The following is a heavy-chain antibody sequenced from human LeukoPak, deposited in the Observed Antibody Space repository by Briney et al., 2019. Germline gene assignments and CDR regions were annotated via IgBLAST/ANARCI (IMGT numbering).Heavy chain of an antibody. D-gene: IGHD4-17*01. CDR2: ISSGSGTI. J-gene: IGHJ3*02. V-gene: IGHV3-48*02. CDR1: GFTFSSHS. CDR3: ARGPVTKFEI. Sequence: GGSLRLSCEVSGFTFSSHSMNWVRQAPGKGLEWVSYISSGSGTIYYADSVKGRFTIARDDAKNSLYLQMSSLRDEDTAVYYCARGPVTKFEIWGQGTILTVSS.